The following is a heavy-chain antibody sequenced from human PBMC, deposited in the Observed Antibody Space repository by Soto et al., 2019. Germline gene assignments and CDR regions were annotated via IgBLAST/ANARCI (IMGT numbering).Heavy chain of an antibody. D-gene: IGHD3-3*01. Sequence: ASVKVSCKASGYTFTSYDINWVRQATGQGLEWMGWMNPNSGNTGYAQKFQGRVTMTRNTSISTAYMELSSLRSEDTAVYYCARGARNDFWSGYAYYYYYYGMDVWGQGTTVTVSS. V-gene: IGHV1-8*01. CDR1: GYTFTSYD. CDR2: MNPNSGNT. CDR3: ARGARNDFWSGYAYYYYYYGMDV. J-gene: IGHJ6*02.